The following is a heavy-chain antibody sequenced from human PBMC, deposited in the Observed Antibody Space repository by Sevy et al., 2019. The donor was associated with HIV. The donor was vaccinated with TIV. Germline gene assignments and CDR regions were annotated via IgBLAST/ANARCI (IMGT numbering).Heavy chain of an antibody. V-gene: IGHV1-18*04. CDR2: ISAYNGNT. D-gene: IGHD3-3*01. CDR1: GYTFTSYG. J-gene: IGHJ3*02. Sequence: ASVKVSCKASGYTFTSYGISWVRQAPGQGLEWMGWISAYNGNTNYAQKLQGRVTMTTDTSTSTAYMELRSLRSDDTAVYYCARDRGLLYYDFWSGLIGPSPDDAFDIWGQGTMVTVSS. CDR3: ARDRGLLYYDFWSGLIGPSPDDAFDI.